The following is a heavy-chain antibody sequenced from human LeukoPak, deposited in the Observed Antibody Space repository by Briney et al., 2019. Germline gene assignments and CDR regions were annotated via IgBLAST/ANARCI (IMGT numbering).Heavy chain of an antibody. V-gene: IGHV4-59*01. CDR2: IYYSGST. D-gene: IGHD3-10*01. Sequence: PSETLSLTCTVSGGSIGSFYGSSTRQPPGKGLEWIEYIYYSGSTNYNPSLKSRVTISVDTSKNQFSLKLSSVTAADTAVYYCASEDRGSYFDYWGQGTLVTVSS. CDR1: GGSIGSFY. J-gene: IGHJ4*02. CDR3: ASEDRGSYFDY.